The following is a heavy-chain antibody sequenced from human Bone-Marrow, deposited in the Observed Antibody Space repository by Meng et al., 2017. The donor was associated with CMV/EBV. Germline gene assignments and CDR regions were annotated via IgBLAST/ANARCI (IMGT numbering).Heavy chain of an antibody. CDR2: ISWNSGSI. J-gene: IGHJ4*02. V-gene: IGHV3-9*01. Sequence: SLKISCAASGFTFDDYAMHWVRQAPGKGLEWVSGISWNSGSIGYADSVKGRFTISRDNSKNTLYLQMNSLRAEDTAVYYCAKEEADRGGFDYWGQGTLVTVSS. D-gene: IGHD2-15*01. CDR3: AKEEADRGGFDY. CDR1: GFTFDDYA.